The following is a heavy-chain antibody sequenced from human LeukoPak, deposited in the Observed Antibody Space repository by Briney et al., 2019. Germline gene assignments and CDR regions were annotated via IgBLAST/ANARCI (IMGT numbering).Heavy chain of an antibody. V-gene: IGHV3-21*01. CDR3: ARDLTVGATVRYFDY. CDR2: ISSSSSYI. CDR1: GFTFRSYS. D-gene: IGHD1-26*01. Sequence: GGSLRLSCASSGFTFRSYSMNWVRKAPGKGLEWVSSISSSSSYIYYADSVKGRFTISRDNAKNSLYLQMNSLKAEDTAVYYCARDLTVGATVRYFDYWGQGTLVTVSS. J-gene: IGHJ4*02.